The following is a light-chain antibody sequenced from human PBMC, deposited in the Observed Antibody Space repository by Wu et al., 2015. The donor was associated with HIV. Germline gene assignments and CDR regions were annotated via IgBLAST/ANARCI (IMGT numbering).Light chain of an antibody. Sequence: DIQVTQSPSSLSASVGDRVTITCRTSQNIRTYLNWYQQRPGTAPKVLIYAATSLQNGVPSRFSGSGSGTEFTLTINRLQREDSATYYCQQSNTTPPRTFGQGTKVEIK. CDR2: AAT. CDR3: QQSNTTPPRT. CDR1: QNIRTY. V-gene: IGKV1-39*01. J-gene: IGKJ1*01.